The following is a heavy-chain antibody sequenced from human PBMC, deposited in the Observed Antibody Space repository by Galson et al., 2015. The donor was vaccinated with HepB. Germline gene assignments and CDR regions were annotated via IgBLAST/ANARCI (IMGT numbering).Heavy chain of an antibody. CDR2: ISVYNGNR. D-gene: IGHD3-22*01. CDR3: ARKGYFYEYFDN. CDR1: GYTFTSYG. J-gene: IGHJ4*02. V-gene: IGHV1-18*04. Sequence: SVKVSCKASGYTFTSYGISWVRQAPGQGLEWMGWISVYNGNRNYAQKLQGRVTMTTATSTSTAYMELRSLRSDDTAVYYCARKGYFYEYFDNWGQGTLVTVSS.